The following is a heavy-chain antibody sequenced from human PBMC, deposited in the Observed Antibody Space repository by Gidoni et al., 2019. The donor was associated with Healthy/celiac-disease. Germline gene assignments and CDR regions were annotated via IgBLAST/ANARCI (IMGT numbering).Heavy chain of an antibody. CDR2: FDPEDGET. D-gene: IGHD2-2*01. V-gene: IGHV1-24*01. CDR3: ATRETVVVPAAIPYYYYYYMDV. CDR1: GYTRPELS. J-gene: IGHJ6*03. Sequence: QVHLVQSAAEVTTPGASVKVSFKVSGYTRPELSMHWVRQAPGKGLEWMGGFDPEDGETIYAQKFQGRVTMTEDTSTDTAYMELSSLRSEDTAVYYCATRETVVVPAAIPYYYYYYMDVWGKGTTVTVSS.